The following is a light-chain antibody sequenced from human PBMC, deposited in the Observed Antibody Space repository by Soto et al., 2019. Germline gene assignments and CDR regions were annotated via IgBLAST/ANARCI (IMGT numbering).Light chain of an antibody. CDR2: EVS. Sequence: QSVLTQPASVSGSPGQSITISCTGTSSDVGGYNYVSWYQQHPGKAPKLIIYEVSNRPSGVSNRFSGSKSGNTASLIISGLQAEDEADYYCNSYTSKSTGVFGPGTKLTVL. V-gene: IGLV2-14*01. J-gene: IGLJ1*01. CDR3: NSYTSKSTGV. CDR1: SSDVGGYNY.